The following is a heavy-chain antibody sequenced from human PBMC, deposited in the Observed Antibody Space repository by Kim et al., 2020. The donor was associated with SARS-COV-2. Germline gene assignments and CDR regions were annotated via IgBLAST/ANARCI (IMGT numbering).Heavy chain of an antibody. J-gene: IGHJ5*02. CDR3: ARGLAAMVTGWFDP. Sequence: GGSLRLSCAASGFTFSSYEMNWVRQAPGKGLEWVSYISSSGSTIYYADSVKGRFTISRDNAKNSLYLQMNSLRAEDTAVYYCARGLAAMVTGWFDPWGQGTLVTVSS. CDR1: GFTFSSYE. V-gene: IGHV3-48*03. D-gene: IGHD5-18*01. CDR2: ISSSGSTI.